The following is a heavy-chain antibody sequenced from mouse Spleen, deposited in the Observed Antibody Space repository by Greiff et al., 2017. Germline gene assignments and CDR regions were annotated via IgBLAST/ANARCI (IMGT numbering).Heavy chain of an antibody. J-gene: IGHJ4*01. Sequence: EVKLQESGPELVKPGASVKMSCKASGYTFTSYVMHWVKQKPGQGLEWIGYINPYNDGTKYNEKFKGKATLTSDKSSSTAYMGLSSLTSEDSAVYYCARSLGFIYYRNYDYAMDYWGQGTSVTVSS. V-gene: IGHV1-14*01. D-gene: IGHD2-5*01. CDR2: INPYNDGT. CDR1: GYTFTSYV. CDR3: ARSLGFIYYRNYDYAMDY.